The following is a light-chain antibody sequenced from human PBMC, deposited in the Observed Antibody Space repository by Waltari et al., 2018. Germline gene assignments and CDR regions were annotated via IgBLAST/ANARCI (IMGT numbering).Light chain of an antibody. CDR3: AAWDDSLNGWV. Sequence: QSVLTQPPSTSGPPGQRVTISCSGSSSNIGSNTVNWYQQLPGTAPKLLIYSNDHRPARVPDRFSGSKSGTPASLAISGLQSEDDADYYCAAWDDSLNGWVFGGGTKLTVL. CDR2: SND. J-gene: IGLJ3*02. CDR1: SSNIGSNT. V-gene: IGLV1-44*01.